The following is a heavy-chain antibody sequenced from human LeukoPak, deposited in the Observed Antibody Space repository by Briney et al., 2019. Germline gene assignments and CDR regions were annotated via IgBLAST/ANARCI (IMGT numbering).Heavy chain of an antibody. CDR1: GGTFSSYA. CDR3: ARGPYYDSSGYYARY. Sequence: ASVKVSCQASGGTFSSYAISWVRQAPGQGLEWMGIINPSGGSTSYAQKFQGRVTMTRDTSTSTVYMELSSLRSEDTAVYYCARGPYYDSSGYYARYWGQGTLVTVSS. CDR2: INPSGGST. J-gene: IGHJ4*02. D-gene: IGHD3-22*01. V-gene: IGHV1-46*01.